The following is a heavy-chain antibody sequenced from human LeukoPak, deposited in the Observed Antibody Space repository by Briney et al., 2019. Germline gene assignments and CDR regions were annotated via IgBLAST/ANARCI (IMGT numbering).Heavy chain of an antibody. J-gene: IGHJ5*01. CDR3: AKPISGGLAVTADWFHP. D-gene: IGHD6-19*01. CDR2: INANSGTT. Sequence: GGSLRLSCAASGFAFSVYAMSWLRQPPGKGLEWVSTINANSGTTSYAASVRGRFSISRDNSKNTLYLQLNTLRADDAATYYCAKPISGGLAVTADWFHPWGQGTLVVVSS. CDR1: GFAFSVYA. V-gene: IGHV3-23*01.